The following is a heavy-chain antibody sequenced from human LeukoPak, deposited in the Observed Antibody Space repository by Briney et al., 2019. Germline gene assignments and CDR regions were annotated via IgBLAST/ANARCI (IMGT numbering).Heavy chain of an antibody. V-gene: IGHV3-48*04. CDR2: ISSSGNTI. CDR1: GFTFNSFS. Sequence: HPGGSLRLSCAASGFTFNSFSMDWVRQVPGKGLEWVSYISSSGNTIYYADSVKGRFTISRDNANNLLYLQMSGLRAEDTAVYYCAGVGALGSLGYWGQGILVAVSS. CDR3: AGVGALGSLGY. J-gene: IGHJ4*02. D-gene: IGHD1-26*01.